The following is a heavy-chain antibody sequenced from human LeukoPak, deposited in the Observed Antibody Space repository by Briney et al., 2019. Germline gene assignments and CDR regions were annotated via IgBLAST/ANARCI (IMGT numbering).Heavy chain of an antibody. J-gene: IGHJ1*01. Sequence: PSETLSLTCTVSGGSISSGSYYWSWIRQPAGKGLEWIGRIYTSGSTNYNPSLKSRVTISVDTSKNQFSLKLSSVTAADTAVYYCARDRYSSSWYAKGGYFQHWGQGTLVTVSS. V-gene: IGHV4-61*02. CDR1: GGSISSGSYY. CDR2: IYTSGST. CDR3: ARDRYSSSWYAKGGYFQH. D-gene: IGHD6-13*01.